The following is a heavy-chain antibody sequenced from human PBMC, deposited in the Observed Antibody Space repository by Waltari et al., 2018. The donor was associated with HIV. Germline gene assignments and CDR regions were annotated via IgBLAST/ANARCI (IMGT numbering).Heavy chain of an antibody. CDR2: IFYSGGT. J-gene: IGHJ4*02. D-gene: IGHD6-6*01. Sequence: QLQLKESGPGLVKPSETLPLTCTVSGGSISSYSNCWGWIRQPPGKGLEWIGSIFYSGGTYYNPSRKMRVTISVDTSKNQFSLKLSSVTAADTAVYYCARHVGSFYRSSSDLGFDYWGQGTLVTVSS. V-gene: IGHV4-39*01. CDR1: GGSISSYSNC. CDR3: ARHVGSFYRSSSDLGFDY.